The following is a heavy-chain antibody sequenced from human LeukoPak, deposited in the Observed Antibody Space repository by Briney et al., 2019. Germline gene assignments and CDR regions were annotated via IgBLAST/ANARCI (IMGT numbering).Heavy chain of an antibody. V-gene: IGHV3-74*01. CDR1: GFTFSSYW. J-gene: IGHJ4*02. CDR3: AREGGYSHAFDY. D-gene: IGHD3-22*01. Sequence: GGSLRLSCAASGFTFSSYWMYWVRQAPGKGLVWVSRINSDGSSTSHADSVRGRFTISRDNAKNTLYLQMNSLRAEDTAVYYCAREGGYSHAFDYWGQGTLVTVSS. CDR2: INSDGSST.